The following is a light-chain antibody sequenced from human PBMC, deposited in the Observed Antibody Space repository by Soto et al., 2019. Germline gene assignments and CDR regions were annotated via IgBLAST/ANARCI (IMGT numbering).Light chain of an antibody. V-gene: IGLV2-14*01. Sequence: QSALAQPPSAAGSPGQSVTISCTGTSTDVGGYNYVSWHQQCPGKAPKLMIYEVSNRPSGVSNRFSGSKSGNTASLTISGLQAEDEADYYCSSYTSSSTFYVFGTGTKVTVL. J-gene: IGLJ1*01. CDR2: EVS. CDR3: SSYTSSSTFYV. CDR1: STDVGGYNY.